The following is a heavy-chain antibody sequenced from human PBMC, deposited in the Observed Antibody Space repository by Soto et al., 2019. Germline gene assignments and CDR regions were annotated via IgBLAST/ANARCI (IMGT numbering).Heavy chain of an antibody. J-gene: IGHJ3*02. V-gene: IGHV4-39*01. CDR1: GGSIISSSYY. CDR2: IYYSGST. CDR3: AQQTPGREGEPAVFDI. D-gene: IGHD3-16*01. Sequence: SETLSLTCSVSGGSIISSSYYCGWIRQPPGKGLEWIGRIYYSGSTYDNPSLKSRLTISVDTSKNQFPLKLSSVTAEDTAVYYCAQQTPGREGEPAVFDIRGKGTMVTV.